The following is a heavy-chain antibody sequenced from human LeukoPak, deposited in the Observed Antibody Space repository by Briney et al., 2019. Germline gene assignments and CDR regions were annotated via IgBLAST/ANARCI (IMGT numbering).Heavy chain of an antibody. V-gene: IGHV3-73*01. CDR2: IRSKANSYAT. Sequence: GGSLRLSCAASGFTFSGSAMHWGRQASGRGLEWVGRIRSKANSYATAYAASVKGRFTISRDDSKNTAYLQMNSLKTEDTAVYYCTRLALYGDYRDAFDIWGQGTMLTVSS. J-gene: IGHJ3*02. CDR3: TRLALYGDYRDAFDI. CDR1: GFTFSGSA. D-gene: IGHD4-17*01.